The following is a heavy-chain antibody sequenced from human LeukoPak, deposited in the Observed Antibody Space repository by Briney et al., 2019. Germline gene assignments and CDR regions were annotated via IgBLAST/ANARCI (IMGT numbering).Heavy chain of an antibody. CDR3: ARDPYTVVVPAADY. V-gene: IGHV3-30*04. J-gene: IGHJ4*02. D-gene: IGHD2-2*01. CDR2: ISYDGSNK. CDR1: GFTFSSYA. Sequence: GRSLRLSCAAPGFTFSSYAMHWVRQAPGKGLEWVAVISYDGSNKYYADSVKGRFTISRDNSKNTLYLQMNSLRAEDTAVYYCARDPYTVVVPAADYWGQGTLVTVSP.